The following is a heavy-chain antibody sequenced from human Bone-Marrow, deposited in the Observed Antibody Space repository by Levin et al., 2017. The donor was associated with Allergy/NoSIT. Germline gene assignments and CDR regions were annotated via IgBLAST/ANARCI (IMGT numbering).Heavy chain of an antibody. CDR1: GFPFSSYE. V-gene: IGHV3-48*03. Sequence: LSLTCAASGFPFSSYEMNWVRPAPGKGLEWGSYISSSGSTIYYADSVKGRFTISRDNAKNSLYLQMNSLRAEDTAVYYCARDSGGNWNYFDYWGQGTLVTVSS. D-gene: IGHD1-1*01. CDR2: ISSSGSTI. CDR3: ARDSGGNWNYFDY. J-gene: IGHJ4*02.